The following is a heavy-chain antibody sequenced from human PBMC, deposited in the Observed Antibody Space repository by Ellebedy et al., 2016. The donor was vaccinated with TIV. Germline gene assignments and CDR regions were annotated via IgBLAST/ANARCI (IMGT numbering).Heavy chain of an antibody. Sequence: ASVKVSCKASGYTFTTYGISWVRQAPGQGLEWMGWSSTYNGNTNYAQKLQGRVTMTTDTSTSTAYMELRSLRSDDTAVYYCARELRTAMFLRAFDIWGQGTMVTVSS. D-gene: IGHD5-18*01. J-gene: IGHJ3*02. CDR1: GYTFTTYG. CDR2: SSTYNGNT. CDR3: ARELRTAMFLRAFDI. V-gene: IGHV1-18*01.